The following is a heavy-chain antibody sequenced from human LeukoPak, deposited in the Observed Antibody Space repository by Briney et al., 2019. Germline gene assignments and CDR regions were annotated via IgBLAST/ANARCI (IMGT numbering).Heavy chain of an antibody. CDR3: ARGRLMVQLEPFDY. V-gene: IGHV3-7*01. D-gene: IGHD1-1*01. J-gene: IGHJ4*02. Sequence: PGGSLRLSCAASGFTFSHYYMSWVRQAPGKGLEWVANIKQDGSEQFYLDSVKGRFTISRDNAKNSLYLQMNSLRAEDTAVYYCARGRLMVQLEPFDYWGQGTLVTVSS. CDR2: IKQDGSEQ. CDR1: GFTFSHYY.